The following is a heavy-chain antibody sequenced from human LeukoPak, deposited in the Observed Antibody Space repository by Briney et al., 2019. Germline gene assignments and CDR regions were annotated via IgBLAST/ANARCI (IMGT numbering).Heavy chain of an antibody. V-gene: IGHV4-34*01. CDR3: ARDSHGSGSYLPLYYYYGMDV. J-gene: IGHJ6*02. D-gene: IGHD3-10*01. CDR2: INHSGST. CDR1: GGSFSGYY. Sequence: SETLSLTCAVYGGSFSGYYWSWIRQPPGKGLEWIGEINHSGSTNYNPSLKSRVTISVDTSKNQFSLKLSSVTAADTAVYYCARDSHGSGSYLPLYYYYGMDVWGQGTTVTVSS.